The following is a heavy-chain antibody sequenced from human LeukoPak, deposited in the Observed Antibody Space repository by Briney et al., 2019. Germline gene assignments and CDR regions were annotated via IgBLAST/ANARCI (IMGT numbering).Heavy chain of an antibody. D-gene: IGHD4-17*01. CDR2: IYYSWST. Sequence: SETLSLTCTVSGGSISSSSYYWGWIRQPPGKGLEWIGCIYYSWSTYYNPSLKSRVTISIDTSKNQFSLKLSSVTAADTAVYYCARDPTTVTKGLDIWGQGTMVTVSS. V-gene: IGHV4-39*07. J-gene: IGHJ3*02. CDR1: GGSISSSSYY. CDR3: ARDPTTVTKGLDI.